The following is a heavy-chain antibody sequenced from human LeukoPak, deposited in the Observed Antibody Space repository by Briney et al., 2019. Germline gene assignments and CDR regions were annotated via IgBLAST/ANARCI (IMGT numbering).Heavy chain of an antibody. CDR3: AKDLGLGDYGVRE. CDR1: GFIFGSYG. V-gene: IGHV3-30*02. CDR2: IRYDGSNK. Sequence: GGSLRLSCAASGFIFGSYGMHWVRQAPGKGLEWVAFIRYDGSNKYYADSVKGRFTISRDNSKNTLYLQMNSLRAEDTAVYYCAKDLGLGDYGVREWGQGTLVTVSS. J-gene: IGHJ4*02. D-gene: IGHD4-17*01.